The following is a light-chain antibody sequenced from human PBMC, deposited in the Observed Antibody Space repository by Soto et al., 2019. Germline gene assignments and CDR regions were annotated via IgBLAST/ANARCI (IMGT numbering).Light chain of an antibody. V-gene: IGLV1-47*01. Sequence: QCVLTQPPSACGTPGQRVTISCSRSSSNIGSNYVFWYQQLPGTAPKLVIYRNNQRPSGVPDRFSGSKSGTSASLAISGLRSEDEADYYCAVWDDTLRGVFGGGTKLTV. J-gene: IGLJ3*02. CDR1: SSNIGSNY. CDR2: RNN. CDR3: AVWDDTLRGV.